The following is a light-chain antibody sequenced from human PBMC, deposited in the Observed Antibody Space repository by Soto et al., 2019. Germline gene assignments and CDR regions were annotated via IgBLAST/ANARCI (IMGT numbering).Light chain of an antibody. J-gene: IGLJ1*01. CDR3: CSYAGYSTYV. CDR2: DVT. CDR1: SSDVGSYNL. Sequence: SALTQPASVSGSPGQSITISCTGTSSDVGSYNLVSWYQQHPGKAPKLTIYDVTKRPSGLSNRFSGSKSGNTASLTISGLQAEDEGDYYCCSYAGYSTYVFGTGTKV. V-gene: IGLV2-23*02.